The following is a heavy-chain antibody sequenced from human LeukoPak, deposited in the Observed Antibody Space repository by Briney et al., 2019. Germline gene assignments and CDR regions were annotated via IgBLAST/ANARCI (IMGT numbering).Heavy chain of an antibody. CDR1: GFTFSDYY. J-gene: IGHJ4*02. CDR2: IYSGGST. V-gene: IGHV3-53*01. CDR3: ARDLAAAQPSDY. Sequence: PGGSLRLSCAASGFTFSDYYMSWIRQAPGKGLEWVSVIYSGGSTYYADSVKGRFTISRDNSKNTLYLQMNSLRAEDTAVYYCARDLAAAQPSDYWGQGTLVTVSS. D-gene: IGHD6-13*01.